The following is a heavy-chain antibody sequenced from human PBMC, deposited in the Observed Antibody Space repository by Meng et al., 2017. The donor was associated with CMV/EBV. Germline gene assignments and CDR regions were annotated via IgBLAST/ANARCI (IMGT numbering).Heavy chain of an antibody. CDR2: INHSGST. J-gene: IGHJ4*02. Sequence: SETLSLTCVVYGGSFSGYYWSWIRQPPGKGLEWIGEINHSGSTNYNPSLKSRVTISVDTSKNQFSLKLSSVTAADTAVYYCARGVPYYYGSGSYYRGYYFDYWGQGTLVTVSS. V-gene: IGHV4-34*01. CDR3: ARGVPYYYGSGSYYRGYYFDY. D-gene: IGHD3-10*01. CDR1: GGSFSGYY.